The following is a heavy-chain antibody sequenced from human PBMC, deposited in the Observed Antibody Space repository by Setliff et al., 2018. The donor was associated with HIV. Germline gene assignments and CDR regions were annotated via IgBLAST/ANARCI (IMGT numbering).Heavy chain of an antibody. CDR1: GGSISDSRYY. V-gene: IGHV4-61*09. J-gene: IGHJ5*02. D-gene: IGHD3-16*01. CDR2: IHTSGST. CDR3: ARRTFGSGRIDP. Sequence: KPSETLSLTCTVSGGSISDSRYYWSWIRLPAGKGLEWIGQIHTSGSTNYNPSLKSRPTISIDTSKNQFFLKLNSVTATDTAVYYCARRTFGSGRIDPWGQGTLVTVSS.